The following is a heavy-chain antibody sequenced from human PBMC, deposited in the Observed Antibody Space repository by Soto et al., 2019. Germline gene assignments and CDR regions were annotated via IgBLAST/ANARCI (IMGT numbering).Heavy chain of an antibody. CDR1: GFTFSGSA. CDR2: IRSKANSYAT. V-gene: IGHV3-73*01. D-gene: IGHD4-17*01. CDR3: TRPFYYGDSDY. Sequence: GSLRLSCAASGFTFSGSAMHWVRQAPGKGLEWVGRIRSKANSYATAYAASVKGRFTISRDDSKNTAYLQMNSLKTEDTAVYYCTRPFYYGDSDYWGQGTLVTVSS. J-gene: IGHJ4*02.